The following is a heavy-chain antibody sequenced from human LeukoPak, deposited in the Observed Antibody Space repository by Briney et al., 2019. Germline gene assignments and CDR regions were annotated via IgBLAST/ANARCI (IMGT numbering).Heavy chain of an antibody. CDR2: ISGSGGST. Sequence: GGSLRLSCAASGFTFSSYAMSWVRQAPGKGLEWVSAISGSGGSTYYADSVKGRFTISRDNSKNSLYLQMNSLRDEDTAVYYCARYGDYPGAFDIWGQGTMVTVSS. J-gene: IGHJ3*02. CDR3: ARYGDYPGAFDI. CDR1: GFTFSSYA. V-gene: IGHV3-23*01. D-gene: IGHD4-17*01.